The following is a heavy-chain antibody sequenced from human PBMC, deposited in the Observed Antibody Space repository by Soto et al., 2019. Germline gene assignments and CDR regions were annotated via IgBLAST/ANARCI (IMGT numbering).Heavy chain of an antibody. CDR3: AGGSPDIVLVPAAYPVDY. CDR2: IIPIFGTA. Sequence: GASVKVSCKAPGGTFSSYAISWVRQAPGQGLEWMGGIIPIFGTANYAQKFQGRVTITADESTSTAYMELSSLRSEDTAVYYCAGGSPDIVLVPAAYPVDYWGQGTLVTVSS. CDR1: GGTFSSYA. V-gene: IGHV1-69*13. J-gene: IGHJ4*02. D-gene: IGHD2-2*01.